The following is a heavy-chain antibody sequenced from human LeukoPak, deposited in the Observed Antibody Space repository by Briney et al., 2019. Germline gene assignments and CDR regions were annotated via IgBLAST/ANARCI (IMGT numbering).Heavy chain of an antibody. CDR2: ISPSNGNT. V-gene: IGHV1-18*01. J-gene: IGHJ4*02. CDR3: ARDSGWELEQFYFDY. CDR1: GYTFRSYS. D-gene: IGHD1/OR15-1a*01. Sequence: ASVTVSCTASGYTFRSYSISWVRQAPGQGLEWMGWISPSNGNTNYAQKLQDRVTMTTDTSTRTVYMELRSLRSDDTAVYYCARDSGWELEQFYFDYWGQGTLVTVSS.